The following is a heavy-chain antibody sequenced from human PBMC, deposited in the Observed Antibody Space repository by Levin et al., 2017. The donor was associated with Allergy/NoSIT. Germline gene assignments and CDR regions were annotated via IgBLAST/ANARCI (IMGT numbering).Heavy chain of an antibody. Sequence: ETLSLTCAASGFTFSSYWMSWVRQAPGKGLEWVANIKQDGSEKYYVDSVKGRFTISRDNAKNSLYLQMNSLRAEDTAVYYCAREEGKTGTTFGYWGQGTLVTVSS. V-gene: IGHV3-7*04. J-gene: IGHJ4*02. CDR2: IKQDGSEK. CDR3: AREEGKTGTTFGY. CDR1: GFTFSSYW. D-gene: IGHD1-1*01.